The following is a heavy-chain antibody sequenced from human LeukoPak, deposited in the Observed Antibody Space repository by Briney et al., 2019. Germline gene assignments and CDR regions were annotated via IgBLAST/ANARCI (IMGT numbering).Heavy chain of an antibody. V-gene: IGHV3-23*01. CDR2: ISSSGNT. CDR1: GFTFGRSA. J-gene: IGHJ4*02. CDR3: VKGRMSEDGLDF. D-gene: IGHD5-24*01. Sequence: AGSLTLSCEASGFTFGRSAMTWVRQTPGKGLEWFSSISSSGNTYYADSVKGRFTISRDNSKNLVNLQMNSLRAEDTAIYYCVKGRMSEDGLDFWGQGSLVTVSS.